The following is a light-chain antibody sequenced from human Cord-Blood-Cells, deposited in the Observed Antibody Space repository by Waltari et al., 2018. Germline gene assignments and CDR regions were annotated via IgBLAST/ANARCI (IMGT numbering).Light chain of an antibody. CDR3: CSYAGSYTLV. CDR2: DVS. CDR1: SSDVGGYNY. Sequence: QSALTQPRSVSGSPGQSVTISCTGTSSDVGGYNYVSWYQQHPGKVPNLMIYDVSKRPSGVPDRFSGSKSGNTASLTISGLQAEDEADYYCCSYAGSYTLVFGGGTKLTVL. J-gene: IGLJ3*02. V-gene: IGLV2-11*01.